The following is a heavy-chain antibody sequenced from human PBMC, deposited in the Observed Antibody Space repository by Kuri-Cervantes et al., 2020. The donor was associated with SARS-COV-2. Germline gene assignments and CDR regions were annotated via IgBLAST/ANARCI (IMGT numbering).Heavy chain of an antibody. CDR1: GFTFSTYW. J-gene: IGHJ4*02. CDR2: ISYDGSNK. D-gene: IGHD2-15*01. Sequence: GESLKISCEASGFTFSTYWMNWVRQAPGKGLEWVALISYDGSNKYYADSVKGRFTISRDNSKNTLYLQMDSLRPDDTAVYYCAKDPHGIVVVVAAIDQWGQGTLVTVSS. V-gene: IGHV3-30*18. CDR3: AKDPHGIVVVVAAIDQ.